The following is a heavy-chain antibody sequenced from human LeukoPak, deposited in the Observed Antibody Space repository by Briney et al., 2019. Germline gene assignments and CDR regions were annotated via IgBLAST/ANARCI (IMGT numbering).Heavy chain of an antibody. V-gene: IGHV3-74*01. D-gene: IGHD6-13*01. CDR1: GFTLSGNS. CDR3: TGSGGNSC. CDR2: SYADGST. J-gene: IGHJ3*01. Sequence: EPGGSLRLSCAASGFTLSGNSMNWARQAPGKGLVWVSSSYADGSTFYADSVKGRFTISRDNAKNTVYLQMNSLRGEDTAVYYCTGSGGNSCWGQGTMVTVPS.